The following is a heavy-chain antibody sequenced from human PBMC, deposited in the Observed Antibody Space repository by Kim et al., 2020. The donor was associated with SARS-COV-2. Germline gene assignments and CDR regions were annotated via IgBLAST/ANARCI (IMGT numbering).Heavy chain of an antibody. J-gene: IGHJ2*01. V-gene: IGHV4-30-2*01. Sequence: SETLSLTCRVSGGSISSGGYAWSWLRQAPGKGPEWIGYIYYSGTSHHNPALSRRGTLSIEGSKKQITLQLRSVTAADTAGDFCARGGASTVASFRYF. CDR2: IYYSGTS. CDR3: ARGGASTVASFRYF. CDR1: GGSISSGGYA. D-gene: IGHD1-26*01.